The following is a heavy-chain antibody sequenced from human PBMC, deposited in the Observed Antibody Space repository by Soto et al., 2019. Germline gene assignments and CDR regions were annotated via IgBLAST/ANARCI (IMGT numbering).Heavy chain of an antibody. V-gene: IGHV1-8*01. CDR1: GYTFTSYD. D-gene: IGHD3-3*01. J-gene: IGHJ3*02. CDR3: ARVLNFYSAGAFDI. CDR2: MNPNSGNT. Sequence: GASVKVSCKASGYTFTSYDINWVRQATGQGLEWMGWMNPNSGNTGYAQKFQGRVTMTRNTSISAAYMELSSLRSEDTAVYYCARVLNFYSAGAFDIWGQGTMVTVSS.